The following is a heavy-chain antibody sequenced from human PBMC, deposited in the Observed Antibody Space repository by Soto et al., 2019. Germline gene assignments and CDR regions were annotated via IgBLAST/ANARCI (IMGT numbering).Heavy chain of an antibody. CDR3: ARAASGDYGDYFYYYGMDV. CDR1: GFTFSSYG. Sequence: QVHLVESGGGVVQPGRSLRLSCAASGFTFSSYGMHWVRQAPGKGLEWVAVIWYDGSNKYYADSVKGRGTISRDNSKNQRYLQMSGLRAEDTAVYYCARAASGDYGDYFYYYGMDVWGQGTTVTVFS. CDR2: IWYDGSNK. J-gene: IGHJ6*02. V-gene: IGHV3-33*01. D-gene: IGHD4-17*01.